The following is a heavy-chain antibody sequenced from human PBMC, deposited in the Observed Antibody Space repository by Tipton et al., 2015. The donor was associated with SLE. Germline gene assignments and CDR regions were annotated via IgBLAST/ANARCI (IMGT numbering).Heavy chain of an antibody. CDR3: ARNCGGECFAAFDI. J-gene: IGHJ3*02. Sequence: GLVKPSETLSLTCAVSGYSIGRGYYWGWIRQPPGKGLEWIGSIYHSGSTYYNPSLKSRVSISIDTSKNQFSLKLSSVTAADTAVYYCARNCGGECFAAFDIWGQGTMVPVSS. D-gene: IGHD2-21*01. CDR1: GYSIGRGYY. CDR2: IYHSGST. V-gene: IGHV4-38-2*01.